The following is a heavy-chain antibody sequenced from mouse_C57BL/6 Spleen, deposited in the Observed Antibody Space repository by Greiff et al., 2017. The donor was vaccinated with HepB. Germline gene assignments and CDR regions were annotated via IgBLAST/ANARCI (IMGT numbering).Heavy chain of an antibody. CDR1: GYTFTSYW. V-gene: IGHV1-64*01. D-gene: IGHD4-1*01. CDR3: ARRESLGGFDY. J-gene: IGHJ2*01. CDR2: IHPNSGST. Sequence: LQESGAELVKPGASVKLSCKASGYTFTSYWMHWVKQRPGQGLEWIGMIHPNSGSTNYNEKFKSKATLTVDKSYSTAYMQLSSLTSEDSAVYYCARRESLGGFDYWGQGTTLTVSS.